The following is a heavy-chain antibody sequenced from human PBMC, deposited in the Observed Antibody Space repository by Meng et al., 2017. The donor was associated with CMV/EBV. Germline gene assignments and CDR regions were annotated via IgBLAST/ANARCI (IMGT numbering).Heavy chain of an antibody. CDR3: ARGTVLRFLEWLVRGGYFDY. D-gene: IGHD3-3*01. CDR2: IIPIFGTA. Sequence: SVKVSCKASGGTFSSYAISWVRQAPGQGLEWMGGIIPIFGTANYAQKFQGRVTITTDESTSTAYMELSSLRPEDTAVYYCARGTVLRFLEWLVRGGYFDYWGQGTLVTVSS. J-gene: IGHJ4*02. V-gene: IGHV1-69*05. CDR1: GGTFSSYA.